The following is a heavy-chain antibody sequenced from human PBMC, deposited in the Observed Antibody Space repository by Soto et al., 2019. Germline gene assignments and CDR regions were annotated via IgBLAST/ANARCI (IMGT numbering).Heavy chain of an antibody. J-gene: IGHJ3*02. CDR1: GFTVCSYG. Sequence: GGSLRLSCAASGFTVCSYGMHWVRQAPGKGLEWVAVIWYDGSNKYYADSVKGRFTISRDNSKNTLYLQMNSLRAEDTAVYYCARAVVVAVNDVFDIWGQGTMVTVSS. V-gene: IGHV3-33*01. CDR3: ARAVVVAVNDVFDI. CDR2: IWYDGSNK. D-gene: IGHD2-15*01.